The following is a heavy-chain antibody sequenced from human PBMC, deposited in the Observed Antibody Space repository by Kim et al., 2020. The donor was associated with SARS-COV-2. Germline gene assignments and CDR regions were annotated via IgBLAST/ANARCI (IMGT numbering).Heavy chain of an antibody. J-gene: IGHJ6*02. CDR2: ISSSGSTI. CDR3: ARGTMVRGVMYYYYYGMDV. D-gene: IGHD3-10*01. V-gene: IGHV3-48*03. Sequence: GGSLRLSCAASGFTFSSYEMNWVRQAPGKGLEWVSYISSSGSTIYYADSVKGRFTISRDNAKNSLYLQMNSLRAEDTAVYYCARGTMVRGVMYYYYYGMDVWGQGTTVTVSS. CDR1: GFTFSSYE.